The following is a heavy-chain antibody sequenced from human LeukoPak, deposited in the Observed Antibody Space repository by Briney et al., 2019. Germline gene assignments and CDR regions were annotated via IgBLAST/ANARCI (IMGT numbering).Heavy chain of an antibody. J-gene: IGHJ6*03. Sequence: SETLSLTCAVYGGSFSGYYWSWIRQPPGKGLEWIGEINHSGSTNYNPSLKSRVTISVDTSKNQFSLKLSSVTAADTAVYYCARVVCSSSWYVSLHWVQTSYYYYYYMDVWGKGTTVTVSS. CDR1: GGSFSGYY. CDR2: INHSGST. V-gene: IGHV4-34*01. D-gene: IGHD6-13*01. CDR3: ARVVCSSSWYVSLHWVQTSYYYYYYMDV.